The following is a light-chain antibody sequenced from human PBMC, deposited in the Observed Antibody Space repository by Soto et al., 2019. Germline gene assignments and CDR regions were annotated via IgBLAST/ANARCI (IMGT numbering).Light chain of an antibody. V-gene: IGKV1-5*01. J-gene: IGKJ2*01. Sequence: DIQITQSPSTLSACLIDRVTITCRASQSISSWLAWYQQKPGKAPKLLIYDASSLESGVPSRFSGGGSGTEFTLTISSLQPDDFATYYCQQYNSYSYTFGQGTKVDI. CDR3: QQYNSYSYT. CDR2: DAS. CDR1: QSISSW.